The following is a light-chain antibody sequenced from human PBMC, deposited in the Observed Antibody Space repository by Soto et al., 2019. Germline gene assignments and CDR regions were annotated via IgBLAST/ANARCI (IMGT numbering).Light chain of an antibody. J-gene: IGLJ2*01. V-gene: IGLV2-8*01. CDR1: SSDVGGYNY. CDR3: XSYAGSNNLV. CDR2: EVS. Sequence: QSALTQPPSASGSPGQSVTISCTGTSSDVGGYNYVSWYQQHPGKAPKLMIYEVSKRPSGVPDRFSGSKSGNTASLTVSGXXXXXXXXXXXXSYAGSNNLVFGGGTKVTVL.